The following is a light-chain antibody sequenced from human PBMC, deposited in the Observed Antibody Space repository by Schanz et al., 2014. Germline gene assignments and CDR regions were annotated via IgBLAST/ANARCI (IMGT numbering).Light chain of an antibody. V-gene: IGKV3-20*01. CDR2: DAS. Sequence: EIVLTQSPGTLSLSPGERATLSCRASQSVTSSYLAWYQQTPGQAPRLLIYDASSRATGIPDRFSGGGSGTDFTLTISRLEPEDFAVYYCLQYCTSPRTFGQGTKVEIK. CDR3: LQYCTSPRT. CDR1: QSVTSSY. J-gene: IGKJ1*01.